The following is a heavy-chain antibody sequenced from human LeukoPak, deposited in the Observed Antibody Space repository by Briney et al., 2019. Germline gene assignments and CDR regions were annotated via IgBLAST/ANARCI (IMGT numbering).Heavy chain of an antibody. V-gene: IGHV3-69-1*01. D-gene: IGHD6-13*01. J-gene: IGHJ6*03. Sequence: GGSLRLSCAASGFTFSDYSMNWVRQAPGKGLEWVSYISSSSTIYYADSVKGRFTISRDNAKNSLYLQMNSLRAEDTAVYYCARVGYSSSWSTPYYYYYMDVWGKGTTVTVSS. CDR3: ARVGYSSSWSTPYYYYYMDV. CDR2: ISSSSTI. CDR1: GFTFSDYS.